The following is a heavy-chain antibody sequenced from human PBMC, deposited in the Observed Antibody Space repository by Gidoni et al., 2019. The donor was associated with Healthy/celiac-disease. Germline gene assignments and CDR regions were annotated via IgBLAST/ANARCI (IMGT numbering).Heavy chain of an antibody. V-gene: IGHV1-69*04. J-gene: IGHJ3*02. CDR1: GGTFSSYA. CDR3: ASEAPDDSSGFRGLGAFDI. CDR2: IIPILDIA. D-gene: IGHD3-22*01. Sequence: QVQLVQSGAEVKKPGSSVKVSCKASGGTFSSYAISWVRQAPGQGLEWMGRIIPILDIANYAQKFQGRVTITADKSTSTAYMELSSLRSEDTAVYYCASEAPDDSSGFRGLGAFDIWGQGTMVTVSS.